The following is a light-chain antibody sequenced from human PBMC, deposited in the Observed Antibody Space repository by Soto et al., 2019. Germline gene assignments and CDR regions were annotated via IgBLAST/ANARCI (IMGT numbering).Light chain of an antibody. CDR3: CSYAGSSTFPYV. CDR2: EVS. CDR1: SSDVGSYNL. J-gene: IGLJ1*01. Sequence: QSALTQPASVSGSPGQSITISCTGTSSDVGSYNLVSGYQQHPGKAPKLMIYEVSKRPSGVSNRFSGSKSGNTASLTISGLQAEDEADYYCCSYAGSSTFPYVFGTGTKVTVL. V-gene: IGLV2-23*02.